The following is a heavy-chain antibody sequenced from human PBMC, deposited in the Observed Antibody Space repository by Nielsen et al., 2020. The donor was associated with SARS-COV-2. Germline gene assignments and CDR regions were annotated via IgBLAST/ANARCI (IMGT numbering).Heavy chain of an antibody. D-gene: IGHD5-18*01. CDR2: IRSKAYGGTT. Sequence: GESLKVSCTASGFTFGDYAMSWFRQAPGKGLEWVGFIRSKAYGGTTECAASVKGRFTISRDDSKSIAYLQMNSLKTEDTAVYYCAQLSAIDYWGQGTLVTVSS. J-gene: IGHJ4*02. CDR1: GFTFGDYA. V-gene: IGHV3-49*03. CDR3: AQLSAIDY.